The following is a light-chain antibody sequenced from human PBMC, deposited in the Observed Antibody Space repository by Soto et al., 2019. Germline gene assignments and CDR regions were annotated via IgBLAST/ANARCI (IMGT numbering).Light chain of an antibody. CDR1: SGSIASNY. Sequence: NFMLTQPHSVSEAPGKTVTISCTRSSGSIASNYVQWFQQRPGSAPTTVIYEDNQRPSGVPDRFSGSIDSSSNSASLTISGLKTEDEADYYCQYYHSSTVVFGGGTKLTVL. CDR2: EDN. V-gene: IGLV6-57*03. J-gene: IGLJ2*01. CDR3: QYYHSSTVV.